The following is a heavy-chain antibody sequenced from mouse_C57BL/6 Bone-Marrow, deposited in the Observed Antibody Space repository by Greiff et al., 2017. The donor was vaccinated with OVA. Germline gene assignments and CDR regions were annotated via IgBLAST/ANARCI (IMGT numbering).Heavy chain of an antibody. J-gene: IGHJ2*01. CDR1: GFNIKDDY. V-gene: IGHV14-4*01. CDR3: THNYYGIRGY. D-gene: IGHD1-1*01. CDR2: IDPENGDT. Sequence: VQLQQSGAELVRPRASVKLSCTASGFNIKDDYMHWVKQRPEQGLEWIGWIDPENGDTEYASKFQGKATITADTSSNTAYLQLSSLTSEDTAVYYCTHNYYGIRGYWGQGTTLTVSS.